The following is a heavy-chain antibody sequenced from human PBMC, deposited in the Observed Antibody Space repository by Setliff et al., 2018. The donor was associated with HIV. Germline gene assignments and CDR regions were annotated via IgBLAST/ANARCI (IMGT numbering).Heavy chain of an antibody. Sequence: SETLSLTCTVSGGSIGGYYWSWIRQPPGTGLEWLGCIYSGGSTNYNPSLKSRVTISVDTSKNQFSLKLSSVTAADTAVYYCARHKSQPYYFDYWGQGTLVTVSS. CDR2: IYSGGST. CDR3: ARHKSQPYYFDY. J-gene: IGHJ4*02. CDR1: GGSIGGYY. V-gene: IGHV4-59*08.